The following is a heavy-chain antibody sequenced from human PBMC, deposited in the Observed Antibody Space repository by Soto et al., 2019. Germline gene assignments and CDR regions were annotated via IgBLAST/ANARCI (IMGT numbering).Heavy chain of an antibody. D-gene: IGHD1-26*01. CDR3: ARGGSSGSYLEYFQH. J-gene: IGHJ1*01. V-gene: IGHV1-2*04. CDR1: GYTFTGYY. Sequence: QVQLVQSGAEVKKPGASVKVSCKASGYTFTGYYMHWVRQAPGQGLEWMGWIHPNSGGTNYAQKFQGWVTMTRDTSISTAYRELSRLRSDDTAVYYCARGGSSGSYLEYFQHWGQGTLVTVSS. CDR2: IHPNSGGT.